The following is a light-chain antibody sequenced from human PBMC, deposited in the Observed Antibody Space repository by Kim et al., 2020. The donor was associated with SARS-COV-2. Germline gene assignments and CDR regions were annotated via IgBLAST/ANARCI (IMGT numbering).Light chain of an antibody. CDR3: QQIYDPPLT. CDR1: QKIGGF. J-gene: IGKJ4*01. CDR2: TAS. V-gene: IGKV1-39*01. Sequence: DIQMTQSPSSVSASVGDSVTITCLASQKIGGFLNWYQQKPGKAPNLLIFTASTLQGGVPLRFSGSGSGADFTLTISSLQPEESATYYCQQIYDPPLTFGGGTKVDIK.